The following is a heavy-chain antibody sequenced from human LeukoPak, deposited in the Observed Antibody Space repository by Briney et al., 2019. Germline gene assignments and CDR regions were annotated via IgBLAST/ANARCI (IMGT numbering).Heavy chain of an antibody. CDR1: GGTFSSYA. CDR2: IIPIFGTA. D-gene: IGHD3-9*01. Sequence: SVKVSXKASGGTFSSYAISWVRQAPGQGLEWMGGIIPIFGTANYAQKFQGRVTITTDESTSTAYMELSSPRSEDTAVYYCARTYSGLTQLRYFDWSRDDAFDIWGQGTMVTVSS. CDR3: ARTYSGLTQLRYFDWSRDDAFDI. J-gene: IGHJ3*02. V-gene: IGHV1-69*05.